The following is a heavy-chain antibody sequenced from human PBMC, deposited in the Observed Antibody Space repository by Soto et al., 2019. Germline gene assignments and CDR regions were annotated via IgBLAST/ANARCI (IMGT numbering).Heavy chain of an antibody. Sequence: GASVKVSCKASGYTFSSYGVSWVRQVPGQRLEWMGWISGYNGNTNYAQKFQGRVTMTTDTSTSTAYMELSSLRPDDTAIYYCARELLRFFDWFPRGDDAFDVWGQGTVVTVSS. D-gene: IGHD3-9*01. J-gene: IGHJ3*01. CDR3: ARELLRFFDWFPRGDDAFDV. CDR2: ISGYNGNT. CDR1: GYTFSSYG. V-gene: IGHV1-18*01.